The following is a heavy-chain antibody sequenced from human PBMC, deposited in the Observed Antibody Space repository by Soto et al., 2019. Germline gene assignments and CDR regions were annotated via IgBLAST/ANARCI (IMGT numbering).Heavy chain of an antibody. D-gene: IGHD3-16*01. CDR3: XGRLTTAASLDY. Sequence: VQLVESGGGLIQPGGSLRLSCAASGFTVSNNHMTWVRQAAGKGLELVSFVHGGGSTSYADSVKGRFTISRDNSXXXXXXXXXXXXXXXXXXXXXXGRLTTAASLDYWGRGTLVTVSS. CDR2: VHGGGST. CDR1: GFTVSNNH. V-gene: IGHV3-53*01. J-gene: IGHJ4*02.